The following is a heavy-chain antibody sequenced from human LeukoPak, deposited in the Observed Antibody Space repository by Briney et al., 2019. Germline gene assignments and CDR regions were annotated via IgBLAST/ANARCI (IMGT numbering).Heavy chain of an antibody. J-gene: IGHJ4*02. D-gene: IGHD1-26*01. CDR1: GFTVSSNY. Sequence: GGSLRLSCAASGFTVSSNYMSWVRQAPGKGLEWVSVIYSGGSTYYADSVKGRFTISRENAKNSLYLQMNSLRAGDTAVYYCARGEYSGSYGYWGQGTLVTVSS. CDR2: IYSGGST. CDR3: ARGEYSGSYGY. V-gene: IGHV3-53*01.